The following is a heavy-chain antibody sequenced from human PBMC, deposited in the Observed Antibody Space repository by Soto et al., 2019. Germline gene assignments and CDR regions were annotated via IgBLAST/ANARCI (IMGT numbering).Heavy chain of an antibody. CDR1: GGSISSSSYY. D-gene: IGHD3-22*01. V-gene: IGHV4-39*01. J-gene: IGHJ4*02. Sequence: LSLTCTVSGGSISSSSYYWGWIRQPPGKGLEWIGSIYYSGSTYYNPSLKSRVTISVDTSNNQFSLKLRSVTAADTAVYYCAGTFYYDSSGYPFWGRGTLVTVSS. CDR2: IYYSGST. CDR3: AGTFYYDSSGYPF.